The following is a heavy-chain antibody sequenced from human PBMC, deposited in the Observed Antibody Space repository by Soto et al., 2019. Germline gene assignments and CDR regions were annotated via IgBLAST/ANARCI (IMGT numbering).Heavy chain of an antibody. J-gene: IGHJ5*02. D-gene: IGHD2-2*01. CDR1: GYTFTSYG. V-gene: IGHV1-18*01. Sequence: VKVSCKASGYTFTSYGITWVRQAPGQPLEWLGWISLYSDGTNYAQKFQGRVSMTTDTSTTTAYMELRSLRSDDTAVYYCARVVPGAEAWFGPWGQGTLVTVSS. CDR3: ARVVPGAEAWFGP. CDR2: ISLYSDGT.